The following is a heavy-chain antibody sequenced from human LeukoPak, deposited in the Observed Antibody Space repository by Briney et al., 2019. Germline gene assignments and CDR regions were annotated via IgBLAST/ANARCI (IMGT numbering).Heavy chain of an antibody. V-gene: IGHV1-69*05. CDR1: GGTFSSYA. J-gene: IGHJ5*02. CDR2: IIPIFGTA. D-gene: IGHD2-21*01. Sequence: ASVKVSCKASGGTFSSYAISWVRQAPGQGLEWMGGIIPIFGTANYAQKFEGRVTLTTDTSTSTVYMELRSLRSDDTAVFYCARDYELGPGRDCFDPWGQGTLVTVSS. CDR3: ARDYELGPGRDCFDP.